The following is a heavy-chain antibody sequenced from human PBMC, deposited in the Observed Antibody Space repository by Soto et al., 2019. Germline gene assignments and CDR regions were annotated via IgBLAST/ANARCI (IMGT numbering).Heavy chain of an antibody. CDR2: ISYDGSNK. V-gene: IGHV3-30-3*01. Sequence: GSLRLSCAASGFTFSSYAMHWVRQAPGKGLEWVAVISYDGSNKYYADSVKGRFTISRDNSKNTLYLQMNSLRAEDTAVYYCARGRAGLGTYYYYYGMDVWGQGTTVTVSS. CDR1: GFTFSSYA. CDR3: ARGRAGLGTYYYYYGMDV. J-gene: IGHJ6*02. D-gene: IGHD6-19*01.